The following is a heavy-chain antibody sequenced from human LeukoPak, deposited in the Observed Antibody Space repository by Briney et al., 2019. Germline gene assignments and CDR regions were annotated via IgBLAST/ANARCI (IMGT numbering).Heavy chain of an antibody. CDR1: GVSISSSNSY. D-gene: IGHD3/OR15-3a*01. Sequence: PSETLSLTCTVPGVSISSSNSYWGWIRQPPGNGLEWIGSIYYSGNTYYNPSLKSQVSISIDTSKNQFSLRLTSVTAADTAVYYCARQTGSGLFILPGGQGTLVTVSS. CDR3: ARQTGSGLFILP. V-gene: IGHV4-39*01. CDR2: IYYSGNT. J-gene: IGHJ4*02.